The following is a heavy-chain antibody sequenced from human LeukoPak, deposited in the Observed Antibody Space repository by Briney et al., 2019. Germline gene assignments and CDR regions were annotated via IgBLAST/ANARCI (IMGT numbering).Heavy chain of an antibody. Sequence: GGSLRLSCAASGFTFSSYWMSWVRQAPGKGLEWVANIKQDGSEKYYVDSVKGRFTISRDNAKNSLYLQMNSLRAEDTAVYYCAREWDYSSHYFDYWGQGTLVTVSS. CDR3: AREWDYSSHYFDY. CDR1: GFTFSSYW. CDR2: IKQDGSEK. J-gene: IGHJ4*02. D-gene: IGHD6-19*01. V-gene: IGHV3-7*03.